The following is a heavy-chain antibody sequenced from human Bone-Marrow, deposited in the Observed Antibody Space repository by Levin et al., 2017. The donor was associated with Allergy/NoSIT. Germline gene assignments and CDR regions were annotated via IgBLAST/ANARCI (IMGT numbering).Heavy chain of an antibody. CDR3: ARDSELYGDYPTGGGY. CDR1: GFTFSSYD. V-gene: IGHV3-13*01. D-gene: IGHD4-17*01. CDR2: IGTAGDT. J-gene: IGHJ4*02. Sequence: SGESLKISCAASGFTFSSYDMHWVRQATGKGLEWVSAIGTAGDTYYPGSVKGRFTISRENAKNSLYLQMNSLRAGDTAVYYCARDSELYGDYPTGGGYWGQGTLVTVSS.